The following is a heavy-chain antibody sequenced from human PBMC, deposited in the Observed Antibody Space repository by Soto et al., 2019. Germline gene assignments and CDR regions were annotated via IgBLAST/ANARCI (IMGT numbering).Heavy chain of an antibody. CDR2: IYNSGST. Sequence: QVQLQESGPGLVKPSQTLSLTCTVSGGSISSGGYYWSWIRQHPGKGLEWIGYIYNSGSTYYNPTLQSRVTISADTSKNQFYMKLSAVTAADTAVYYCARDPAPWGQGTLVTVSS. V-gene: IGHV4-31*03. CDR3: ARDPAP. J-gene: IGHJ5*02. CDR1: GGSISSGGYY.